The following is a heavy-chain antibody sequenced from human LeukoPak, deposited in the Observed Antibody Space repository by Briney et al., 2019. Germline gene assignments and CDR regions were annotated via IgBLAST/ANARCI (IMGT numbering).Heavy chain of an antibody. D-gene: IGHD6-13*01. V-gene: IGHV1-2*02. Sequence: ASVKVACKASAYTFTGYYMHWVRQAPGQGLEGMGSINPDSGATNYAQKFQGRVTMTRDTSISTAYMEVSRLRSDDTAVYYSAREGSGWYGNFDYWGQGTLVTVSS. J-gene: IGHJ4*02. CDR2: INPDSGAT. CDR1: AYTFTGYY. CDR3: AREGSGWYGNFDY.